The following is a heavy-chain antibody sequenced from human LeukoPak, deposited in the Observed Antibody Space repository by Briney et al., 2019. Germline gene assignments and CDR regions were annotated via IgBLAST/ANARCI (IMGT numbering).Heavy chain of an antibody. CDR3: SKASIQEYYFDY. CDR1: GGSISNNY. V-gene: IGHV3-9*01. CDR2: ISWNSGSI. D-gene: IGHD5-18*01. Sequence: LSLTCTVSGGSISNNYWSWVRQAPGKGLEWVSGISWNSGSIGYADSVKGRFTISRDNAKNSLYLQMNSLRAEDTAFYYCSKASIQEYYFDYWGQGTLVTVSS. J-gene: IGHJ4*02.